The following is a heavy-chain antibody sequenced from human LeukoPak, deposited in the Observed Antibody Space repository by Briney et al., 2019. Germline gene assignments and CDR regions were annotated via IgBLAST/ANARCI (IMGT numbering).Heavy chain of an antibody. D-gene: IGHD1-26*01. Sequence: DSVKGRFTISRDNSKNTLYLQMNSLRAEDTAVYYCARDGGSRQRNAFDIWGQGTMVTVSS. CDR3: ARDGGSRQRNAFDI. V-gene: IGHV3-30*01. J-gene: IGHJ3*02.